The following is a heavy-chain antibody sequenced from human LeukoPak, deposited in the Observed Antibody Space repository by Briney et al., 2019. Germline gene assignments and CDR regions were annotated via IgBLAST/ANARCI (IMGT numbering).Heavy chain of an antibody. V-gene: IGHV3-23*01. Sequence: QSGGSLRLSCAASGFTFSSYAMSWVRQAPGKGLEWVSATSGSGGSTYYADSVKGRFTISRDNSKNTLYLQMNSLRAEDTAVYYCAKAMAVRGAVFDYWGQGTLVTVSS. CDR2: TSGSGGST. D-gene: IGHD3-10*01. J-gene: IGHJ4*02. CDR3: AKAMAVRGAVFDY. CDR1: GFTFSSYA.